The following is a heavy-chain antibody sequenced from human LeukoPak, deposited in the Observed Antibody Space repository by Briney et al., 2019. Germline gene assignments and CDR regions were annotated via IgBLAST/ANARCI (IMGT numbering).Heavy chain of an antibody. CDR1: GFTFTSYW. J-gene: IGHJ4*02. CDR3: ARAGFGFDY. D-gene: IGHD3-10*01. V-gene: IGHV3-74*01. CDR2: INGDGTTT. Sequence: GGSLRLSCAASGFTFTSYWIHWVRQTPGKGLVWVSRINGDGTTTGYADSVKGRFTISRDNAKNTLYLQMNNLRAEDTAMYYCARAGFGFDYWGQGTLVT.